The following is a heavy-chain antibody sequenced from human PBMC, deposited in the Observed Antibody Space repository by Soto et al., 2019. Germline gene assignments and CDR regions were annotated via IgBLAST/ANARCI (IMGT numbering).Heavy chain of an antibody. CDR2: IYYSGST. CDR3: ARLSYYYDSSGYPSPQLFDY. CDR1: CGSISSSSYY. Sequence: PSETLSLTCTVSCGSISSSSYYWGWIRQPPGKGLEWIGSIYYSGSTYYNPSLKSRVTISVDTSKNQFSLNLSSVTAADTAVYYCARLSYYYDSSGYPSPQLFDYWGQGTLVTVSS. V-gene: IGHV4-39*01. J-gene: IGHJ4*02. D-gene: IGHD3-22*01.